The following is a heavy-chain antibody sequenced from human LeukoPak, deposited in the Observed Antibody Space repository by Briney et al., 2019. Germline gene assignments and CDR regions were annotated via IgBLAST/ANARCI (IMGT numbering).Heavy chain of an antibody. CDR1: GYTFSSYA. J-gene: IGHJ5*02. CDR3: ARDPSSLLLPGWFDP. CDR2: IIPIFGTA. Sequence: ASVKVSCKGSGYTFSSYAISWVRQAPGQGLEWMGGIIPIFGTANYAQKFQGRVTITADESTSTAYMELSSLRSEDTAVYYCARDPSSLLLPGWFDPWGQGTLVTVSS. V-gene: IGHV1-69*13. D-gene: IGHD2-15*01.